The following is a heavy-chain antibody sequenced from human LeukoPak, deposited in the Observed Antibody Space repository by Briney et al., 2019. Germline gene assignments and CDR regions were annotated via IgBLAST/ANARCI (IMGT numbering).Heavy chain of an antibody. Sequence: GGSLRLSCAVSGFTFSSYATSWVRQAPGKGLEWVSGISGSGDSTYYADSVKGRFTISRDNSKNTLYLQMNSLRAEDTAVYYCAKKSYYYGSTGYYDYWGQGTLVTVSS. CDR2: ISGSGDST. V-gene: IGHV3-23*01. J-gene: IGHJ4*02. CDR1: GFTFSSYA. D-gene: IGHD3-22*01. CDR3: AKKSYYYGSTGYYDY.